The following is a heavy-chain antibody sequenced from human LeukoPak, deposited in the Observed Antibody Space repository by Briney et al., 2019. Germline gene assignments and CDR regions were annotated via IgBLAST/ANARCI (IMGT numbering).Heavy chain of an antibody. CDR1: GGSISSSSYY. CDR2: IYYSGST. D-gene: IGHD5-12*01. J-gene: IGHJ3*02. Sequence: SETLSLTCTVSGGSISSSSYYWGWIRQPPGKGLEWIGSIYYSGSTYYNPSLKSRVTISVDTSKNQFSLKLSSVTAADTAVYYCARHHVGEGATNAFDIWGQGTMVTVSS. V-gene: IGHV4-39*01. CDR3: ARHHVGEGATNAFDI.